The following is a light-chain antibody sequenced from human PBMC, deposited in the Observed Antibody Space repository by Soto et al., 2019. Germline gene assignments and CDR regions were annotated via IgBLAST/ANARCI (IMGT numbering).Light chain of an antibody. V-gene: IGKV3-15*01. Sequence: EIVMTQSPATLSVSPGVRATLSCMARESVSTNVAWCQQKPCQAPRLLIYAAFTRATGIPARLSGSGSGTAFTLAIGSLQAEDFAVYYVRHYDIDTSVGGGPEMEFK. CDR2: AAF. J-gene: IGKJ4*01. CDR3: RHYDIDTS. CDR1: ESVSTN.